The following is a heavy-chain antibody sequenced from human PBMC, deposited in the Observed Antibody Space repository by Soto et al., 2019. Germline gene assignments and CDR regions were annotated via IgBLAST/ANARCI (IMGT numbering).Heavy chain of an antibody. Sequence: SETLSLTCTVSGGSISNYYWTWIRQPPGKGLEWIGYIHYSGSTNYNPSLKSRVTISVDTSKNQFSLKLRSVTAADTAVYYCARLRSYGGYFDSGGQGTLVTVPS. CDR1: GGSISNYY. CDR2: IHYSGST. V-gene: IGHV4-59*01. J-gene: IGHJ4*02. D-gene: IGHD6-13*01. CDR3: ARLRSYGGYFDS.